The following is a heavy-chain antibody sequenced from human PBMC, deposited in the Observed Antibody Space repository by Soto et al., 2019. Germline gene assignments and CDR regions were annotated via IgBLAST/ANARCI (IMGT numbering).Heavy chain of an antibody. CDR2: IYYSGST. J-gene: IGHJ3*02. CDR1: GGSISSGGYY. Sequence: QVQLQESGPGLVKPSQTLSLTCTVSGGSISSGGYYWSWIRQHPGKGLEWIGYIYYSGSTYYNPSLKSGVTISEDRSKNHSSLKLSSGTAADTAVYYCARGNHYGDLYTHAFDMWAQGTMVTVSS. D-gene: IGHD4-17*01. CDR3: ARGNHYGDLYTHAFDM. V-gene: IGHV4-31*03.